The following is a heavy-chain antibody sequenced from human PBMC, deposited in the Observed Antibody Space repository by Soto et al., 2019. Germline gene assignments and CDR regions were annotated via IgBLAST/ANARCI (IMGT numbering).Heavy chain of an antibody. V-gene: IGHV3-13*01. J-gene: IGHJ6*02. CDR1: GFTLRSYD. CDR3: ARAYSNYVRYYYYGMDV. CDR2: IGTAGDT. Sequence: PGGSLRLSCAASGFTLRSYDMHWVRQATGKGLEWVSAIGTAGDTYYPGSVKGRFTISRENAKNSLYLQMNSLRAEDTAVYYCARAYSNYVRYYYYGMDVWGQGTTVTVSS. D-gene: IGHD4-4*01.